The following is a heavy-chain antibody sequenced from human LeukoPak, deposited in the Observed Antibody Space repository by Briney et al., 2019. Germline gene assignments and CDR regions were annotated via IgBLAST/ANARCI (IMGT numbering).Heavy chain of an antibody. Sequence: SETLSLTCTVSGGSISSYYWSWLRQPPGKGLEWIGYIYYSGSTNYNPSLKSRVTISVDTSKNQFSLKLSSVTAADTAVYYCARDRSGYGHDAFDIWGQGTMVTVSS. CDR3: ARDRSGYGHDAFDI. D-gene: IGHD5-18*01. V-gene: IGHV4-59*01. CDR1: GGSISSYY. J-gene: IGHJ3*02. CDR2: IYYSGST.